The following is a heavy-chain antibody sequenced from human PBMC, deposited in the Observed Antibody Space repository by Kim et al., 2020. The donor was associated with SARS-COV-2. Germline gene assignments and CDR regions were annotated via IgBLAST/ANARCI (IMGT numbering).Heavy chain of an antibody. D-gene: IGHD2-15*01. CDR2: ITTYNDKT. J-gene: IGHJ3*02. CDR1: GYTFSRYG. V-gene: IGHV1-18*04. CDR3: TIRAGYCSDNSCYSTDDTFDI. Sequence: ASVKVSCKASGYTFSRYGISWVRQAPGQGLEWMGWITTYNDKTDYAQKVQGRVTMTTDTSTNTAYMELRSLRSDDTAVYYCTIRAGYCSDNSCYSTDDTFDIWGQGTMVTVSS.